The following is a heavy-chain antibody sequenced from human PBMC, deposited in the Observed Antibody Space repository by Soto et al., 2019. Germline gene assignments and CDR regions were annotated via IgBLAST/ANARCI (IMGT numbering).Heavy chain of an antibody. CDR1: GFTFSSYG. J-gene: IGHJ4*02. V-gene: IGHV3-30*18. CDR2: ISGDGSNK. D-gene: IGHD1-1*01. CDR3: AKGPLTGTTWVLFDY. Sequence: GGSLRLSCAASGFTFSSYGMHWVRQAPGKGLEWVAVISGDGSNKYYADSVKGRFTISRDNSKNTLYLQMNSLRAEDTAVYYCAKGPLTGTTWVLFDYWGQGTLVTVSS.